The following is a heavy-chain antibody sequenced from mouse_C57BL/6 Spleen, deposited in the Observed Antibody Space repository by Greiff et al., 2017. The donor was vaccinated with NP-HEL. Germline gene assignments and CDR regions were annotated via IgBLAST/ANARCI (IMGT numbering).Heavy chain of an antibody. CDR1: GFTFSDYG. J-gene: IGHJ4*01. D-gene: IGHD1-1*01. CDR2: ISSGSSTN. Sequence: EVKLVESGGGLVKPGGSLKLSCAASGFTFSDYGMHWVRQAPEKGLEWVAYISSGSSTNYYADTVKGRFTISRDNAKNTLFLQMTSLRYEDTAMYYSARQGYGSRNAMDYWGQGTTVTVSS. CDR3: ARQGYGSRNAMDY. V-gene: IGHV5-17*01.